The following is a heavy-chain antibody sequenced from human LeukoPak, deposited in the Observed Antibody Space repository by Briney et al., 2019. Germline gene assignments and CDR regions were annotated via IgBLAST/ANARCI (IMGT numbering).Heavy chain of an antibody. CDR3: ATVQRHVLLWFGEFSY. CDR1: GYTLTELS. D-gene: IGHD3-10*01. V-gene: IGHV1-24*01. J-gene: IGHJ4*02. CDR2: FDPEDGET. Sequence: ASVKVSCKVSGYTLTELSMHWVRQAPGKGLEWMGGFDPEDGETIYAQKFQGRVTMTEDTSTDTAYMELSSLRSEDTAVYYCATVQRHVLLWFGEFSYWGQGTLVTVSS.